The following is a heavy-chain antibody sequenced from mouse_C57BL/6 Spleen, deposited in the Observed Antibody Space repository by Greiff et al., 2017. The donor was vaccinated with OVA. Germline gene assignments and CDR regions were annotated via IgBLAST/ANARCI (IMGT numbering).Heavy chain of an antibody. V-gene: IGHV5-16*01. J-gene: IGHJ1*03. D-gene: IGHD1-1*01. CDR1: GFTFSDYY. CDR2: INYDGSST. CDR3: ARIITTVGYFDV. Sequence: EVHLVESEGGLVQPGSSMKLSCTASGFTFSDYYMAWVRQVPEKGLEWVANINYDGSSTYYLDSLKSRFIISRDNAKNILYLQMSSLKSEDTATYYCARIITTVGYFDVWGTGTTVTVSS.